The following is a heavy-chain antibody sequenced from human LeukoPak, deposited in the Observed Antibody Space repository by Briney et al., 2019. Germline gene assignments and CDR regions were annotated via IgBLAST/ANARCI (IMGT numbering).Heavy chain of an antibody. D-gene: IGHD2-15*01. CDR3: ARDLVVVVAATNYWYFDL. Sequence: SETLSLTCTVSGGSISSSSYYWGWIRQPPGKRLEWIGSIYYSGSTYYNPSLKSRVTISVDTSKNQFSLKLSSVTAADTAVYYCARDLVVVVAATNYWYFDLWGRGTLVTVSS. CDR1: GGSISSSSYY. J-gene: IGHJ2*01. V-gene: IGHV4-39*02. CDR2: IYYSGST.